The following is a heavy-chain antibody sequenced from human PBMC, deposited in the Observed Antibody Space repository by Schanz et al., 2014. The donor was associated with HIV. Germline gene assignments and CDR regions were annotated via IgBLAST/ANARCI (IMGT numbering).Heavy chain of an antibody. D-gene: IGHD3-3*02. V-gene: IGHV1-69*01. CDR3: ARAAFSSEYYYGMDV. CDR1: GGTFSIYA. Sequence: QVQLVQSGAEVQKPGASVKVSCKASGGTFSIYAISWVRQAPGQGLEWMGGIIPIFGTANYAQKFQGRGTIIADESTSTAYMELSSLRSADTAVYFCARAAFSSEYYYGMDVWGQGTTVTVSS. CDR2: IIPIFGTA. J-gene: IGHJ6*02.